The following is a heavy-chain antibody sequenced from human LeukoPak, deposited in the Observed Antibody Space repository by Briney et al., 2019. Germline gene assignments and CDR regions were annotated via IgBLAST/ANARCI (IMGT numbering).Heavy chain of an antibody. CDR2: ISYTGDT. J-gene: IGHJ4*02. Sequence: SQTLSLTCAVSGASINSCAYSWTWIRQRLGEGLEFIGNISYTGDTYFNPSLKSRVAFSVDTSKSHFSLRLTSVTAADTAFYYCARLTPLYGLDYWGQGILATVSS. V-gene: IGHV4-31*11. D-gene: IGHD2-2*02. CDR3: ARLTPLYGLDY. CDR1: GASINSCAYS.